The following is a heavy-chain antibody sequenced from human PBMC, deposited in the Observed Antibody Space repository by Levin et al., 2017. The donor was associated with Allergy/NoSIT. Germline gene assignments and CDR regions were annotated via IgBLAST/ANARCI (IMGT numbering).Heavy chain of an antibody. J-gene: IGHJ4*02. V-gene: IGHV3-23*01. CDR3: AKLDSGWSHFDH. CDR1: GFSFSTYD. Sequence: PGGSLRLSCAASGFSFSTYDMSWVRQAPGKGLEWVLDISGNNGRAYYADSVKGRFTISRDDSKNTLYLQMNSLRAEDTAVYYCAKLDSGWSHFDHWGQGALVTVSS. CDR2: ISGNNGRA. D-gene: IGHD6-19*01.